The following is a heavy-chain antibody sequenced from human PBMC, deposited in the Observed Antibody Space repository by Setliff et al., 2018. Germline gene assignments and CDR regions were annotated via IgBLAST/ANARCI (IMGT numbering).Heavy chain of an antibody. D-gene: IGHD4-17*01. CDR3: ARAPDYGEIDF. Sequence: PGGSLRLSCAASGFTLGDYYMTWIRQAPGKGLEWVSHISSSGRTIFYADSVKGRFTISRDNAMNSLYLQMNSLRAEDTAIYYCARAPDYGEIDFWGQGTLVTV. J-gene: IGHJ4*02. CDR1: GFTLGDYY. CDR2: ISSSGRTI. V-gene: IGHV3-11*04.